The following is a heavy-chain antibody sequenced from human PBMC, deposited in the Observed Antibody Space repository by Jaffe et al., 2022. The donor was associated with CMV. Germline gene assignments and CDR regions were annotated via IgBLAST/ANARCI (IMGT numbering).Heavy chain of an antibody. CDR2: ISWNSGSI. CDR1: GFTFDDYA. CDR3: AKDFYDSSGYYYYFDY. Sequence: EVQLVESGGGLVQPGRSLRLSCAASGFTFDDYAMHWVRQAPGKGLEWVSGISWNSGSIGYADSVKGRFTISRDNAKNSLYLQMNSLRAEDTALYYCAKDFYDSSGYYYYFDYWGQGTLVTVSS. D-gene: IGHD3-22*01. J-gene: IGHJ4*02. V-gene: IGHV3-9*01.